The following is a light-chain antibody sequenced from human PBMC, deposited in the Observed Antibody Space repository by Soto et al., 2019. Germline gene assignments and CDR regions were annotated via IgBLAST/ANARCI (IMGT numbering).Light chain of an antibody. J-gene: IGLJ3*02. CDR1: SSDVGAYNY. CDR3: SSYTTYTTWV. CDR2: GVT. V-gene: IGLV2-14*01. Sequence: QSALTQPASVSGSPGQSITISCTGTSSDVGAYNYVSWYQRHPGKAPKLMIYGVTNRPSGVSDRFSGSRSGNTASLTISGLQAEDEADYFCSSYTTYTTWVFGGGTKLTVL.